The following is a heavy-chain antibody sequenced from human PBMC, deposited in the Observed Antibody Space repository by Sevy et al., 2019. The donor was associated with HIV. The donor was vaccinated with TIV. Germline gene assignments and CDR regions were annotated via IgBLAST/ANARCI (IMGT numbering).Heavy chain of an antibody. J-gene: IGHJ5*02. D-gene: IGHD3-3*01. CDR3: VKDTYFDFWSGYNNWFDP. V-gene: IGHV3-9*01. Sequence: GGSLRLSCVASGFSFDDFAMHWVRQAPGKGLEWVSGISWDRGRMGYADSVKGRFTISRDNAKNSLYMEMNGLRVEDTALYYCVKDTYFDFWSGYNNWFDPWGQGSQVTVSS. CDR2: ISWDRGRM. CDR1: GFSFDDFA.